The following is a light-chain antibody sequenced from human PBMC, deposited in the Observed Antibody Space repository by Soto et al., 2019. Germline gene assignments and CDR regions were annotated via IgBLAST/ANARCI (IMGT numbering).Light chain of an antibody. CDR1: QSISGSY. Sequence: EILLTQSPGTLSLSPGEGATLSCMASQSISGSYLAWYQQKPGQAPRLLIYGASSRATGIPDRFSGSGSGTDFTLTISRLEPEDFAVYFCQQFGSSPLTCGGGTKGDIK. J-gene: IGKJ4*01. CDR3: QQFGSSPLT. CDR2: GAS. V-gene: IGKV3-20*01.